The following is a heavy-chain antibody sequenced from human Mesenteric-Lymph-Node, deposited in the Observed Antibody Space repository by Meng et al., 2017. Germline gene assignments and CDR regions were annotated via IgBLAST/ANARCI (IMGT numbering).Heavy chain of an antibody. CDR3: ARDLRVTMIGGNGMDV. V-gene: IGHV3-48*03. D-gene: IGHD3-22*01. Sequence: GESLKISCAASGFTFSSYEMNWVRQAPGKGLEWVSYISSSGSTIYYADSVKGRFTISRDNAKNSLYLQMNSLRAEDTAVYYCARDLRVTMIGGNGMDVWGQGTTVTVSS. J-gene: IGHJ6*02. CDR2: ISSSGSTI. CDR1: GFTFSSYE.